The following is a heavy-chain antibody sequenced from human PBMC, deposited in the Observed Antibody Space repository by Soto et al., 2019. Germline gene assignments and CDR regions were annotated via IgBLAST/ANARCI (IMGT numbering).Heavy chain of an antibody. D-gene: IGHD3-22*01. J-gene: IGHJ3*02. CDR1: GYTFSNYG. CDR3: ASQHYYDSSGWSDAFDI. Sequence: GASVKVSCKTSGYTFSNYGITWVRQAPGQPLEWLGWISAYNGNTNYAQKLQGRVTMTTDTSTSTAYMELRSLRSDDTAVYYCASQHYYDSSGWSDAFDIWGQGTMVTVSS. CDR2: ISAYNGNT. V-gene: IGHV1-18*01.